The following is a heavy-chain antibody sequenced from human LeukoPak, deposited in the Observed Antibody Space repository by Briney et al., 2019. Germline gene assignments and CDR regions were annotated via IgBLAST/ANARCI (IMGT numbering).Heavy chain of an antibody. Sequence: GGSLRLSCAASGFTFSSYSMNWVRQAPGKGLEWVSSISSSRSYIYYADSVKGRFTISRDNAKNSLYLQMNSLRVEDTAVYYCARDHPFVGYCSSTSCSTLDYWGQGTLVTVSS. D-gene: IGHD2-2*01. V-gene: IGHV3-21*01. CDR1: GFTFSSYS. CDR3: ARDHPFVGYCSSTSCSTLDY. J-gene: IGHJ4*02. CDR2: ISSSRSYI.